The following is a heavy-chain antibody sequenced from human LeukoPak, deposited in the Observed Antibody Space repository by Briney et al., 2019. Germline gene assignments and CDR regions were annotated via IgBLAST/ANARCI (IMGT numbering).Heavy chain of an antibody. CDR3: AKKRNAAPYYFDC. J-gene: IGHJ4*02. Sequence: SETLSLTCTVSGYPISSGYYWGWIRQPPGKGLEWIGSIYHSGSTYYSPSLKSRVTISVDTSKNQFSLKLSSVTAADTAVYYCAKKRNAAPYYFDCWGQGTLVTVSS. CDR1: GYPISSGYY. V-gene: IGHV4-38-2*02. CDR2: IYHSGST. D-gene: IGHD6-25*01.